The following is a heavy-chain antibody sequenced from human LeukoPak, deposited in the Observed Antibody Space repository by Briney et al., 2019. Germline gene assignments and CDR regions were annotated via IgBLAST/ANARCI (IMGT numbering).Heavy chain of an antibody. V-gene: IGHV4-39*07. CDR3: ASLSSAKSRRVGAFDI. J-gene: IGHJ3*02. D-gene: IGHD2-2*01. CDR1: GGSISSSSYY. Sequence: SETLSLTCTVSGGSISSSSYYWGWIRQPPGKGLEWIGSIYYSGSTYYNPSLKSRVTISVDTSKNQFSLKLSSVTAADTAVYYCASLSSAKSRRVGAFDIWGQGTMVTVSS. CDR2: IYYSGST.